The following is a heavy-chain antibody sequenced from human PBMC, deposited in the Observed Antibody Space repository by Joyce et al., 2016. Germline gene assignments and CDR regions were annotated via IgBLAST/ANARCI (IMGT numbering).Heavy chain of an antibody. J-gene: IGHJ3*01. CDR3: ARGPMPPYAFDV. Sequence: QVHLVQSGAEVKKPGASVKVSCKASGYSFSDSYIHWVRQAPGQGLQLMGRINPDRGGTNYAQKFQGRVTLTRDASISTVYMEVSRLRSDDTAVYFCARGPMPPYAFDVWGQGTLVTVSA. CDR1: GYSFSDSY. D-gene: IGHD2-2*01. CDR2: INPDRGGT. V-gene: IGHV1-2*06.